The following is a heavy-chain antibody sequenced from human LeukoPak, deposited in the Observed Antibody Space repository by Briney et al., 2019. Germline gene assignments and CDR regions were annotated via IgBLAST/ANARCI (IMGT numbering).Heavy chain of an antibody. D-gene: IGHD3-22*01. CDR3: ARESSGYFY. Sequence: PGGSLRLSCAASGFTFSTYNMNWVRQAPGKGLEWVSSISSGSSFIYYADSVKGRFTISRDNAKNSLFLQMNSLRAEDTAVYYCARESSGYFYWGQGTLVTVSS. CDR1: GFTFSTYN. CDR2: ISSGSSFI. J-gene: IGHJ4*02. V-gene: IGHV3-21*01.